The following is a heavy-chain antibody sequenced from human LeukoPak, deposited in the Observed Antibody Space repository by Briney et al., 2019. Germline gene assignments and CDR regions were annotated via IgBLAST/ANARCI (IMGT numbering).Heavy chain of an antibody. D-gene: IGHD3-9*01. Sequence: SETLSLTCTVSGGSISSISYYWGWIRQPPGKGLEWIGSMYHNGSTYYNPSLKSRVTISVDTSKNQFSLKLSSVTAADTAVYYCASTLDTYYDILTGYDYYMDVWGKGTTVTISS. CDR1: GGSISSISYY. J-gene: IGHJ6*03. V-gene: IGHV4-39*01. CDR2: MYHNGST. CDR3: ASTLDTYYDILTGYDYYMDV.